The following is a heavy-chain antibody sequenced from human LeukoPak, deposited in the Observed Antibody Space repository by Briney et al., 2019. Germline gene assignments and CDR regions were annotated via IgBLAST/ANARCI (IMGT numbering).Heavy chain of an antibody. J-gene: IGHJ1*01. CDR3: AFLVREPQH. Sequence: GGSLRLSCTVSGFPFSTYYMGWLRQPPGKGLEWVAMINCDGSDKSYVDSLKGRFTISRDNAKNSLFLQMSTLTAEDTALYYCAFLVREPQHWGRGTLVTVSS. D-gene: IGHD3-10*01. CDR2: INCDGSDK. V-gene: IGHV3-7*01. CDR1: GFPFSTYY.